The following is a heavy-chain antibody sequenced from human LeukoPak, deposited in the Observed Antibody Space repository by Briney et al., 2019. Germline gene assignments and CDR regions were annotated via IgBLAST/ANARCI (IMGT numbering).Heavy chain of an antibody. Sequence: SETLSLTCTVSGGSMSGHYWSWIRQPPGKGLEWIGNIYHTGSTHYNPSLKSRVTISVDTSKNQFSLKLSSVTAADTAVYYCARYCSSTSCILRGFDYWGQGTLVTVSS. CDR2: IYHTGST. D-gene: IGHD2-2*01. J-gene: IGHJ4*02. CDR3: ARYCSSTSCILRGFDY. V-gene: IGHV4-59*08. CDR1: GGSMSGHY.